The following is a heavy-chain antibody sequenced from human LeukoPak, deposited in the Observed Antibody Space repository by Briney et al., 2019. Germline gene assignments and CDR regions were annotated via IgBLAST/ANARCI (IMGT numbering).Heavy chain of an antibody. CDR2: IYTSGST. Sequence: PSETLSLTCTVSGGSISSCYWSWIRQPAGKGLEWIGRIYTSGSTNYNPSLKSRVTMSVDTSKNQFSLKLSSVTAADTAVYYCARDSSDYYGSGSYYNPHDYYYYGMDVWGQGTTVTVSS. D-gene: IGHD3-10*01. CDR3: ARDSSDYYGSGSYYNPHDYYYYGMDV. J-gene: IGHJ6*02. V-gene: IGHV4-4*07. CDR1: GGSISSCY.